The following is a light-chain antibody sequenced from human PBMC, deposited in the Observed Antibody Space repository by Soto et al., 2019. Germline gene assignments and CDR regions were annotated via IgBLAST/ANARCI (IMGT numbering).Light chain of an antibody. CDR2: KTS. CDR3: HQYDGTTST. J-gene: IGKJ2*01. Sequence: DVQLTQSPSTLSAFVGDTVTITCRASQSVDIWLAWYQQRPGKAPQLLIYKTSTLQTGVPSRFSGSGSGTNFTLTITSLQPEDSASYYCHQYDGTTSTFGQGSKLEI. V-gene: IGKV1-5*03. CDR1: QSVDIW.